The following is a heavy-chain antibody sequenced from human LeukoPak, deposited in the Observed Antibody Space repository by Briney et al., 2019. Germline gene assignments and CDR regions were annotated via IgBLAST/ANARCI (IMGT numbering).Heavy chain of an antibody. D-gene: IGHD3-22*01. CDR2: IYHSGST. J-gene: IGHJ4*02. CDR3: ASIGYYDAY. CDR1: GGSISSSSYY. V-gene: IGHV4-30-2*01. Sequence: PSETLSLTCTVSGGSISSSSYYWSWIRQPPGKGLEWIGYIYHSGSTYYNPSLKSRVTISVDRSKNQFSLKLSSVTAAGTAVYYCASIGYYDAYWGQGTLVTVSS.